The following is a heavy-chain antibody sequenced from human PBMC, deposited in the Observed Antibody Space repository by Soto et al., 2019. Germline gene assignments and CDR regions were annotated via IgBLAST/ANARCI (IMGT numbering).Heavy chain of an antibody. CDR2: IRISNGFT. J-gene: IGHJ4*02. CDR3: ATYKRRNNWNFQRPLDY. V-gene: IGHV1-18*04. D-gene: IGHD1-7*01. Sequence: ASVKVSCKASGLTFTKYAITWVRQAPGQGLEWVGWIRISNGFTLYGQKFQGRVTITADKSTSTAYMELSSLRSEDTAVYYCATYKRRNNWNFQRPLDYWGQGTLVTVSS. CDR1: GLTFTKYA.